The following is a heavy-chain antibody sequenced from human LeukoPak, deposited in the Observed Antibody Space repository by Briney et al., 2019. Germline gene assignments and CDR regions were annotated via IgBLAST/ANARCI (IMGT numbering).Heavy chain of an antibody. V-gene: IGHV5-10-1*01. CDR2: IDPSDSYT. J-gene: IGHJ4*02. CDR3: ARHASGVPFDGASDY. CDR1: GYSFTNYW. D-gene: IGHD1-26*01. Sequence: GESLRISCKGSGYSFTNYWISRVRQMPGKGLEWMGRIDPSDSYTNYSPSFQGHVTISADKSISTAYLQWSSLKASDTAMYYCARHASGVPFDGASDYWVRRTLVTVSS.